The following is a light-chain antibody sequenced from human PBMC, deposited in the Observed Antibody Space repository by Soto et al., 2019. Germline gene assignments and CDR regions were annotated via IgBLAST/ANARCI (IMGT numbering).Light chain of an antibody. Sequence: QSVLTQPASVSGSPGQSIAISCTGTSSDVGAYDLVSWYQQHPDKAPKLMIYEVSHRPSGVSYRFSGSKSVNTATLTISGLQAEDEADYYCSSYTTSSTRVFGTGTKVTVL. CDR2: EVS. CDR1: SSDVGAYDL. V-gene: IGLV2-14*03. CDR3: SSYTTSSTRV. J-gene: IGLJ1*01.